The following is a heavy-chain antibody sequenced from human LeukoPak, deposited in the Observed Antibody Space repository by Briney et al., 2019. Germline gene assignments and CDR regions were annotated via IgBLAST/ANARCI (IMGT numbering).Heavy chain of an antibody. V-gene: IGHV3-30*18. D-gene: IGHD5-18*01. J-gene: IGHJ3*02. CDR2: ISYDGSNK. CDR1: GFTFSSYG. CDR3: AKDFWTAMVGDAFDI. Sequence: GGSLRLSCAASGFTFSSYGMHWVRQAPGKGLEWVAVISYDGSNKYYADSVKGRFTISRDNSKNKLYLQMNSLRAEDTAVYYCAKDFWTAMVGDAFDIWGQGTMVTVSS.